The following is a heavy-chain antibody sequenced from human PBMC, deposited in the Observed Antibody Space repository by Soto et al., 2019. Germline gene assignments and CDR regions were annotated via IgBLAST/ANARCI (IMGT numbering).Heavy chain of an antibody. CDR3: ARQWDGVVSNWFEP. CDR2: IYYSGST. D-gene: IGHD3-3*01. V-gene: IGHV4-39*01. Sequence: SETLSLTCTVSGGSISSSSYYWGWIRQPPGKGLEWIGSIYYSGSTYYNPSLKSRVTISVDTSKNQFSLKLSSVTAADTAVYYCARQWDGVVSNWFEPWGQGTLVTVSS. J-gene: IGHJ5*02. CDR1: GGSISSSSYY.